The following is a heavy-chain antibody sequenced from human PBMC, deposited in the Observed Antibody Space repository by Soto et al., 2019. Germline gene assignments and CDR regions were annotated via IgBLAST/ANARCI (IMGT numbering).Heavy chain of an antibody. V-gene: IGHV1-69*01. J-gene: IGHJ5*02. D-gene: IGHD2-21*01. CDR3: ATYPRPYNWVDI. CDR1: GGARTSYP. CDR2: IDPMFDTS. Sequence: QVRLEQSGPEVQRPGSSVRVSCQASGGARTSYPIHWVRQAPGQGLEWMGVIDPMFDTSNLAEKFKARVTLTADASTKTVYMDLTGLRSDDTAVYFCATYPRPYNWVDIWGQGTLLTVSS.